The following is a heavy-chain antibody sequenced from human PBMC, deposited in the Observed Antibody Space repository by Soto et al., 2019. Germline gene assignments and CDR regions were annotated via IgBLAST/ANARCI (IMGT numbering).Heavy chain of an antibody. CDR1: GGTFSSYA. J-gene: IGHJ5*02. D-gene: IGHD2-2*02. V-gene: IGHV1-69*01. Sequence: QVQLVQSGAEVKKPGSSVKVSCKASGGTFSSYAISWVRQAPGQGLEWMGGIIPIFGTANYAQKFQGRVTITADESTSTAYMELSSLRSEDTAVYYCARDRTDCSSTSCYTRGMGWFDHWGQGTLVTVSS. CDR2: IIPIFGTA. CDR3: ARDRTDCSSTSCYTRGMGWFDH.